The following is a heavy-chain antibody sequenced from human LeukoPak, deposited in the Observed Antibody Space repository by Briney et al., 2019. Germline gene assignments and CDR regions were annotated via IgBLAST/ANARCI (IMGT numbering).Heavy chain of an antibody. CDR3: AREGIAARPFDY. D-gene: IGHD6-6*01. CDR2: IKQDRSEK. Sequence: PGGSLRLSCAASGFTFSNYWMSWVRQAPGKGLEWVANIKQDRSEKYYVDSVKGRFTISRDNAKNSLYLQMNSLRAEDTAVYYCAREGIAARPFDYWGQGTLVTVSS. V-gene: IGHV3-7*01. J-gene: IGHJ4*02. CDR1: GFTFSNYW.